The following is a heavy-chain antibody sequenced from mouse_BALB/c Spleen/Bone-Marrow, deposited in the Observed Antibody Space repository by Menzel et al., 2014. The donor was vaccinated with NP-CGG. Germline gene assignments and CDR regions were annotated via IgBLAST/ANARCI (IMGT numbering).Heavy chain of an antibody. CDR3: ARSNSISTATDY. CDR1: GYTSTNYD. Sequence: VQLQQSGAELVKPGASVKLSCKASGYTSTNYDINWVRQRPEQGLEWIGWIFPGNGSTNYNEKFKGKATLTTDKSSSTAYMQLSRLTSEDSAVYFCARSNSISTATDYWGQGTTLTVSS. D-gene: IGHD1-2*01. J-gene: IGHJ2*01. V-gene: IGHV1-77*01. CDR2: IFPGNGST.